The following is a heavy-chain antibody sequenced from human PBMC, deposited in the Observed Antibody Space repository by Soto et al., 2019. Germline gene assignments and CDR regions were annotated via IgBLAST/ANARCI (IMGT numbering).Heavy chain of an antibody. CDR3: ARDSGYDILTGPGKYYYYGMDV. Sequence: GGSLRLSCAASGFTFSSYDMHWVRQATGKGLEWVSAIGTAGDTYYPGSVKGRFTISRENAKNSLYLQMNSLRAEDTAVYYCARDSGYDILTGPGKYYYYGMDVWGQGTTVTVSS. V-gene: IGHV3-13*01. D-gene: IGHD3-9*01. CDR1: GFTFSSYD. J-gene: IGHJ6*02. CDR2: IGTAGDT.